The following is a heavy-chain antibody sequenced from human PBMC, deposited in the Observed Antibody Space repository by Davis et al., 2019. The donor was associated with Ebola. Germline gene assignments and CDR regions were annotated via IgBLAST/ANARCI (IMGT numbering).Heavy chain of an antibody. D-gene: IGHD2-2*01. CDR2: IIPIFGTA. Sequence: SVKVSCKASGGTFSSYAISWVRQAPGQGLEWMGGIIPIFGTANYAQKFQGRVTITADESTSTAYMVLSSLRSEDTAVYYCARDSGYCSSTSCYRYYYGMDVWGQGTTVTISS. V-gene: IGHV1-69*13. CDR1: GGTFSSYA. J-gene: IGHJ6*02. CDR3: ARDSGYCSSTSCYRYYYGMDV.